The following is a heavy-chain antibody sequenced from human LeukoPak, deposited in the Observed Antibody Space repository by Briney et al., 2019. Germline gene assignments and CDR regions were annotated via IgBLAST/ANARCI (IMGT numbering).Heavy chain of an antibody. J-gene: IGHJ4*02. V-gene: IGHV3-7*03. Sequence: GGSLRLSCAASEFTFSSYWMSWVRQAPGKGLEWVANIKEDGSEKYYVDSVKGRFTISRDNARNSLYLQMNRLRAEDTAVYYCARDKTYSSSWYGYDYWGQGTLVTVSS. CDR2: IKEDGSEK. CDR1: EFTFSSYW. CDR3: ARDKTYSSSWYGYDY. D-gene: IGHD6-13*01.